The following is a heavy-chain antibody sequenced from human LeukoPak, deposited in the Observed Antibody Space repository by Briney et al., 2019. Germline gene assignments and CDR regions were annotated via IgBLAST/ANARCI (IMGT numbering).Heavy chain of an antibody. D-gene: IGHD6-19*01. CDR3: TRQRSGWSLDF. J-gene: IGHJ4*02. CDR1: GYSFTTYW. Sequence: NRGESLKISCKGSGYSFTTYWITWVRQMPGKGLEWMGRIDPSDSYTNYSPSFQGHFTISADKSISTAYLQWSSLKAPDTAMYYCTRQRSGWSLDFWGQGTLVTVSS. V-gene: IGHV5-10-1*01. CDR2: IDPSDSYT.